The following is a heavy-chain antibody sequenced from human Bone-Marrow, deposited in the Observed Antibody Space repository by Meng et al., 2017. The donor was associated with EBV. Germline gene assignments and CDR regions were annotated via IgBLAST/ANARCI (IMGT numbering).Heavy chain of an antibody. CDR1: GGSFSGYY. CDR3: ARFRKQQLFFRYYFDY. Sequence: QPQPVGAGRLKPSERLSPPCAVDGGSFSGYYWSWIRQPPGKGLEWIGEINHSGSTNYNPSLKSRVTISVDTSKNQFSLKLSSVTAADTAVYYCARFRKQQLFFRYYFDYWGQGTLVTVSS. J-gene: IGHJ4*02. D-gene: IGHD6-13*01. V-gene: IGHV4-34*01. CDR2: INHSGST.